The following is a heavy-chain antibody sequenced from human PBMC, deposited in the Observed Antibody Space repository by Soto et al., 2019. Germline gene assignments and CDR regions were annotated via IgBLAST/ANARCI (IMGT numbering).Heavy chain of an antibody. V-gene: IGHV3-74*01. D-gene: IGHD2-2*02. CDR3: ARGGVGRYCSSTSCYTWVFDY. Sequence: EVQLVESGGGLDQPGGSLRLSCAASGFTFSSYWMHWVRQAPGKGLVWVSRINSDGSSTSYADSVKGRFTISTDNAKNTLYLQMNSLRAEDTAVYYCARGGVGRYCSSTSCYTWVFDYWGQGTLVTVSS. J-gene: IGHJ4*02. CDR1: GFTFSSYW. CDR2: INSDGSST.